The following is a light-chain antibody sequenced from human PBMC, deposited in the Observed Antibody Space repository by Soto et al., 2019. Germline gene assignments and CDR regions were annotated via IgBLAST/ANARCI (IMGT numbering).Light chain of an antibody. CDR3: LQHTSNPYS. CDR2: SAS. V-gene: IGKV1-17*01. CDR1: QGIRNA. Sequence: DIQMTQSPSSLSASVGDRVTITCRASQGIRNAVAWYQKKPGRAPERLMYSASTLQSGAPSRFSGSGSGTEFTLTITSLQPEDFATYYCLQHTSNPYSFGQGTKLE. J-gene: IGKJ2*03.